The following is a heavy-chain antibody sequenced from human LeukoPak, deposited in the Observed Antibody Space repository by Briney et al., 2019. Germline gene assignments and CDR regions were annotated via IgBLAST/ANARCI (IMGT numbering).Heavy chain of an antibody. CDR2: INPNSGGT. D-gene: IGHD3-3*01. Sequence: GASVKVSCKASGYTFTGYYMHWVRQAPGQGLEWMGWINPNSGGTNYAQKFQGRVTMTRDTSISTAYMELSRPRSDDTAVYYCARDSPWGGVVIIQSLYGMDVWGQGTTVTVSS. CDR3: ARDSPWGGVVIIQSLYGMDV. J-gene: IGHJ6*02. V-gene: IGHV1-2*02. CDR1: GYTFTGYY.